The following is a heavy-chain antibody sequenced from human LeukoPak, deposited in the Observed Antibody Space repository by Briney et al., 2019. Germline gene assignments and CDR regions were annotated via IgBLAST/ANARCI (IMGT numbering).Heavy chain of an antibody. Sequence: GGSLRLSCAASGFTFSSYAMSWVRQAPGKGLEWVSAIRGSGGSTYYADSVKGRFTISRDNSKNTLYLQMNSLRAEDTAVYYCARFRYGDSYFDYWGQGTLVTVSS. CDR1: GFTFSSYA. CDR3: ARFRYGDSYFDY. J-gene: IGHJ4*02. CDR2: IRGSGGST. D-gene: IGHD4-17*01. V-gene: IGHV3-23*01.